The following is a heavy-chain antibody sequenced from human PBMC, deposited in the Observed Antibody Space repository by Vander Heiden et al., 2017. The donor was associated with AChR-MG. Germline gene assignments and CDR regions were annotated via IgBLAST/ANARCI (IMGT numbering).Heavy chain of an antibody. J-gene: IGHJ4*02. CDR2: ISNNGGYI. Sequence: EVQPVESGGGLVKPGGSLRLSCAASGFTFSSYSRNGGRQAPRKGLEWVSSISNNGGYIYNADSVKGQFTISRDNAKNSLYLQMNSRRAENTAVYYWARDGAKVRLWSPPLCYFDYWGQGTLVTVSS. V-gene: IGHV3-21*01. D-gene: IGHD3-10*01. CDR1: GFTFSSYS. CDR3: ARDGAKVRLWSPPLCYFDY.